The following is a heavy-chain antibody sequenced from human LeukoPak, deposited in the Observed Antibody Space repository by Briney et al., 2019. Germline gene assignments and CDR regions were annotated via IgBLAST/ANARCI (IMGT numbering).Heavy chain of an antibody. J-gene: IGHJ3*02. Sequence: SGTLSLTCAVSGGSISSSNWWSWVRQPPGKGLEWIGEIYHSGSTNYNPSLKSRVTISVDTSKNQFSLKLSSVTAADTAVYYCARLFQAGGHQEAFDIWGQGTMVTVSS. CDR2: IYHSGST. CDR1: GGSISSSNW. D-gene: IGHD2-15*01. CDR3: ARLFQAGGHQEAFDI. V-gene: IGHV4-4*02.